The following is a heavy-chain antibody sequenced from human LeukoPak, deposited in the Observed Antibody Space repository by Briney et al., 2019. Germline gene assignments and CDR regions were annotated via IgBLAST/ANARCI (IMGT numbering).Heavy chain of an antibody. Sequence: GASVKLSCKASGYTFTSYDINWVRQATGQGLEWLGWMNPNSGNTGYAQKFQGRVTVTRNTSISTAYMELSSLRSEDTAVYYCARGIVRRLWFGELLKGGSRSWFDPWGQGTLVTVSS. CDR1: GYTFTSYD. CDR3: ARGIVRRLWFGELLKGGSRSWFDP. J-gene: IGHJ5*02. CDR2: MNPNSGNT. V-gene: IGHV1-8*01. D-gene: IGHD3-10*01.